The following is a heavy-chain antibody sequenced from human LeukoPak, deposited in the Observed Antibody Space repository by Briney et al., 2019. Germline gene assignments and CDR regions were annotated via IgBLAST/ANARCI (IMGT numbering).Heavy chain of an antibody. CDR2: INHSGST. Sequence: PSETLSLTCAVYGGSLSGYYWSWIRQPPGKGLEWIGEINHSGSTNYNPSLKSRVTISVDTSKNQFSLKLSSVTAADTAAYYCARGDSFEYWGQGTLVTVSS. V-gene: IGHV4-34*01. CDR3: ARGDSFEY. J-gene: IGHJ4*02. CDR1: GGSLSGYY.